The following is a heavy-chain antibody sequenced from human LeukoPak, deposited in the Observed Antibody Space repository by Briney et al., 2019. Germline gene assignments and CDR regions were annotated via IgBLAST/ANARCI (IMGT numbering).Heavy chain of an antibody. J-gene: IGHJ4*02. CDR2: VKQDGSAK. CDR3: ARDNGWSADF. Sequence: GGSLRLSCAASGFTFSRHWMYWVRRAPGKGLEWVANVKQDGSAKPYVDSVKGRFTISRDNAKNSLFLQMNSLRAEDTAVYYCARDNGWSADFWGQGTLVTVSS. D-gene: IGHD2-15*01. CDR1: GFTFSRHW. V-gene: IGHV3-7*03.